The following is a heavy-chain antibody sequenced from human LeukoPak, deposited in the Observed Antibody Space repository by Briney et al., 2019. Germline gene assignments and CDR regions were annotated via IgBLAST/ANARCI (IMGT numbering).Heavy chain of an antibody. CDR3: ARLHSSGWYGGDAFDI. D-gene: IGHD6-19*01. CDR1: GYTFTSYD. V-gene: IGHV1-8*01. J-gene: IGHJ3*02. Sequence: GASVKVSCKASGYTFTSYDINWVRQATGQGLEWMGWRNPNSGNTGYAQKFQGRVTMTRNTSISTAYMELSSLRSEDTAVYYCARLHSSGWYGGDAFDIWGQGTMVTVSS. CDR2: RNPNSGNT.